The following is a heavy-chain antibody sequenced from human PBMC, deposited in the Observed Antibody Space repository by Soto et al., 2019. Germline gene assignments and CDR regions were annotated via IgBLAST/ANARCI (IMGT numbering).Heavy chain of an antibody. V-gene: IGHV5-51*01. D-gene: IGHD6-19*01. Sequence: LKISCKGSGYSFTSYWIAWVRQMPGKGLEWMGIIYLSDSDTRYSPSFQGRVTISADKSISTAYLQWSSLKASDTAMYYCARYSSGWPYYFDYWGQGTLVTVSS. J-gene: IGHJ4*02. CDR2: IYLSDSDT. CDR3: ARYSSGWPYYFDY. CDR1: GYSFTSYW.